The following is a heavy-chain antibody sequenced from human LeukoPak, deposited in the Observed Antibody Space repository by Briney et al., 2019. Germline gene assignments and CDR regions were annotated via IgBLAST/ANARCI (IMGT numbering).Heavy chain of an antibody. D-gene: IGHD2-2*01. CDR3: ARDAEVVPAATFGAFDT. Sequence: GGSLRLSCAASGFIFSSYWMAWVRQAPGKGLEWVAVISYDGSNKYYADSVKGRFTISRDNSKNTLYLQMNSLRAEDTAVYYCARDAEVVPAATFGAFDTWGQGTMVTVSS. V-gene: IGHV3-30*01. CDR2: ISYDGSNK. CDR1: GFIFSSYW. J-gene: IGHJ3*02.